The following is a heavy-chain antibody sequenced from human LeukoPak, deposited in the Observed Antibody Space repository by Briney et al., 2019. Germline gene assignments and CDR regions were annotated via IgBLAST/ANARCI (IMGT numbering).Heavy chain of an antibody. CDR3: ARSIRGYSSGWYYFDY. V-gene: IGHV4-39*07. D-gene: IGHD6-19*01. Sequence: PSETLSLTCTVSGGSISSSSHYWGWIRQPPGKELEWIGSIYYSGSTYYNPSLKSRVTISVDTSKNQFSVKLSSVTAADTAVYYCARSIRGYSSGWYYFDYWGQGTLITVSS. J-gene: IGHJ4*02. CDR1: GGSISSSSHY. CDR2: IYYSGST.